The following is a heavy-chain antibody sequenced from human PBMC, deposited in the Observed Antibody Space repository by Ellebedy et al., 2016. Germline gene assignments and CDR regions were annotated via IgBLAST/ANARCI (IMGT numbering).Heavy chain of an antibody. CDR3: ERRNTYYDSSGYYYSAFDI. V-gene: IGHV4-39*07. J-gene: IGHJ3*02. D-gene: IGHD3-22*01. Sequence: SETLSLTCTVSGGSISSSSYYWGWIRQPPGKGLEGIGSIYYSGSTYYNPSLKSLVTISVDTSKNQFSLKLSSVTAADTAVYYCERRNTYYDSSGYYYSAFDIWGQGTMVTVSS. CDR2: IYYSGST. CDR1: GGSISSSSYY.